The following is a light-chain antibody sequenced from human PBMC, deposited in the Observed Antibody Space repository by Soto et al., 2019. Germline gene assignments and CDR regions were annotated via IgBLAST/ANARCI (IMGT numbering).Light chain of an antibody. Sequence: QAVVTQPPSASGTPGQRVTISCSGSSSNIGSNYVYWYQQLPGTAPKLLIYRNNQRPSGVPDRFSGSKSGTSASQAISGLRSEDEADYYCAAWDDSLSAVVFGGGTKLTVL. J-gene: IGLJ2*01. V-gene: IGLV1-47*01. CDR2: RNN. CDR3: AAWDDSLSAVV. CDR1: SSNIGSNY.